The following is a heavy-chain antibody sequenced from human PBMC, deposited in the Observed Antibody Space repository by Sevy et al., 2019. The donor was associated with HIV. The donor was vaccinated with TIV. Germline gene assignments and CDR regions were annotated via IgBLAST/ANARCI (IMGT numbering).Heavy chain of an antibody. CDR3: ASILPAGVPAEYFQH. Sequence: GGSLRLSCAASGLTFSNYWMTWVRQAPGKGLEWVANINEGGSQQYYVDSVKGRFTISRDNAKNSLYLQMNSLRAEDTAVYYCASILPAGVPAEYFQHWGQGTLVTVSS. J-gene: IGHJ1*01. D-gene: IGHD2-2*01. CDR2: INEGGSQQ. V-gene: IGHV3-7*01. CDR1: GLTFSNYW.